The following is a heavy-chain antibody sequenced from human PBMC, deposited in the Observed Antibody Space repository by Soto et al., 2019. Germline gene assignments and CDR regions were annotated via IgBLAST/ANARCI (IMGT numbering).Heavy chain of an antibody. D-gene: IGHD6-13*01. CDR1: GFTFSSYS. Sequence: EVPLVESGGGLVKPGGSLRLSCAASGFTFSSYSMNWVRQAPGKGLEWVSSISSSSSYIYYADSVKGRFTISRDNAKNSLYLQMNSLRAEDTAVYYCARDLGQQLANYYYYGMDVWGQGTTVTVSS. CDR2: ISSSSSYI. CDR3: ARDLGQQLANYYYYGMDV. J-gene: IGHJ6*02. V-gene: IGHV3-21*01.